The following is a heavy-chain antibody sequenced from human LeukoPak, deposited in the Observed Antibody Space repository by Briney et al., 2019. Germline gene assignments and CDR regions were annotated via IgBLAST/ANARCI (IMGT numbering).Heavy chain of an antibody. D-gene: IGHD6-13*01. J-gene: IGHJ6*03. V-gene: IGHV1-18*01. Sequence: ASVKVSCKASGYTFTSYGISWVRQAPGQGREWMGWISAYNGNTNYAQKLQGRVTMTTDTSTSTAYMELRSLRSDDTAVYYCARELSIAAAGLNYYYMDVWGKGTTVTVSS. CDR3: ARELSIAAAGLNYYYMDV. CDR1: GYTFTSYG. CDR2: ISAYNGNT.